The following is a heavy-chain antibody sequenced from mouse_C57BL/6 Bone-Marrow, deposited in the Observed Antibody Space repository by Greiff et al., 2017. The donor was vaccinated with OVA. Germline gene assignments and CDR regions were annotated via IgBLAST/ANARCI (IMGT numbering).Heavy chain of an antibody. J-gene: IGHJ3*01. CDR1: GFTFSSYG. Sequence: DVHLVESGGDLVKPGGSLKLSCAASGFTFSSYGMSWVRQTPDKRLEWVATISSGGSYTYYPDSVKGRFTISRDNAKNTLYLQMSSLKSEDTAMYYCARQEYYSNYGAYWGQGTLVTVSA. CDR2: ISSGGSYT. CDR3: ARQEYYSNYGAY. V-gene: IGHV5-6*01. D-gene: IGHD2-5*01.